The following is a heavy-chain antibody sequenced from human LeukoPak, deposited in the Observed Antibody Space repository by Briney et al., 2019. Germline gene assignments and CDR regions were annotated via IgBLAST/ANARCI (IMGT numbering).Heavy chain of an antibody. Sequence: GGSLRLSCAASGFTFDEYVMHWVRQAPGQGLEWVSLINGNGDDSYYADSVKGRFTISRDNAKNSLYLQMNSLRAEDTAVYYCAKDRNSNYPPVDYWGQGTLVTVSS. D-gene: IGHD4-11*01. J-gene: IGHJ4*02. CDR3: AKDRNSNYPPVDY. CDR1: GFTFDEYV. CDR2: INGNGDDS. V-gene: IGHV3-43*02.